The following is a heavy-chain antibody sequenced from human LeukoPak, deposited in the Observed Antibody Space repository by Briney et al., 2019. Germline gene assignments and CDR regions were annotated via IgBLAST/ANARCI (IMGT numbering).Heavy chain of an antibody. CDR1: GYTVTGYY. CDR2: INPNSGGT. J-gene: IGHJ4*02. D-gene: IGHD6-13*01. Sequence: GASVKVSCKASGYTVTGYYMHWVRQAPGQGLEWMGWINPNSGGTNYAQKFQGRVTMTRDTSISTAYMELSRLRSDDTAVYYCARVHDIAAAGTGFDYWGQGTLVTVSS. V-gene: IGHV1-2*02. CDR3: ARVHDIAAAGTGFDY.